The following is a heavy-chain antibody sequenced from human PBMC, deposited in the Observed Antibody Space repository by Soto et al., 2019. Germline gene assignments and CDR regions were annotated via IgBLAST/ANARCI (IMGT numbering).Heavy chain of an antibody. D-gene: IGHD6-13*01. V-gene: IGHV1-18*01. CDR3: ARDPKISSSWYSQIGNYYYYYYLDV. J-gene: IGHJ6*03. Sequence: GASVKVSCKASGYTFTSYGISWVRQAPGQGLEWMGWISAYNGNTNYAQKLQGRVTMTTDTSTSTAYMELRSLRSDDTAVYYCARDPKISSSWYSQIGNYYYYYYLDVWGKGTTVTVSS. CDR2: ISAYNGNT. CDR1: GYTFTSYG.